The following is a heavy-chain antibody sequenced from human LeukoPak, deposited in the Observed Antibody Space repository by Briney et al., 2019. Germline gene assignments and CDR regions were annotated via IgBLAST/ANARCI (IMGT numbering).Heavy chain of an antibody. V-gene: IGHV4-31*03. D-gene: IGHD3-16*02. J-gene: IGHJ4*02. CDR2: IYYSGST. Sequence: SQTLSLTCTVSGGSISSGGYYWSWIRQHPGKGLEWIGYIYYSGSTYYNPSLKSRVTISVDTSKNQFSLKLSSVTAADTAVYYCARTVITFGGVIASFDYWGQGTLVTVSS. CDR1: GGSISSGGYY. CDR3: ARTVITFGGVIASFDY.